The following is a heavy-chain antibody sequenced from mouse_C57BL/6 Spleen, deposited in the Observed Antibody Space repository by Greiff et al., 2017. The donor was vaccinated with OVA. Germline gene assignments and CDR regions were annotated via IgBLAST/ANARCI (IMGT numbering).Heavy chain of an antibody. Sequence: EVKLQESGPGLVKPSQSLSLTCSVTGYSITSGYYWNWIRQFPGNKLEWMGYISYDGSNNYNPSLKNRISITRDTSKNQFFLKLNSVTTEDTATYYCASYYYGSRGFAYWGQGTLVTVSA. CDR2: ISYDGSN. D-gene: IGHD1-1*01. CDR3: ASYYYGSRGFAY. J-gene: IGHJ3*01. CDR1: GYSITSGYY. V-gene: IGHV3-6*01.